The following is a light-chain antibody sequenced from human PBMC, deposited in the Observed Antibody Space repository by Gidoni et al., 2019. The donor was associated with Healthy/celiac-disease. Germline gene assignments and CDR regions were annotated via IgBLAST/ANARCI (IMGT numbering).Light chain of an antibody. V-gene: IGKV1-39*01. CDR2: AAS. CDR3: QQSYSTPPAT. Sequence: DIQMTQSPSSLSASVGDRVTITCRASQSISSYLNWYQQKPGKAPKLLIYAASRLQSGVPSRFRGSGSGTDFTLTISSLQPEDFATYYCQQSYSTPPATFGQGTRLEIK. J-gene: IGKJ5*01. CDR1: QSISSY.